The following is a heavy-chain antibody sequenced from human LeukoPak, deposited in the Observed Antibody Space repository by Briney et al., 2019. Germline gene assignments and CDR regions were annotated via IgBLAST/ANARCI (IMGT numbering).Heavy chain of an antibody. CDR1: GFTFSSYA. D-gene: IGHD3-22*01. CDR3: AKDNSDYYDSSGYYPGDY. V-gene: IGHV3-23*01. Sequence: GGSLRLSCAASGFTFSSYAMSWVRQAPGKGLEWVSAISGSGGSTYYADSVKGRFTISRDNSKNTLYLQMSSLRAEDTAVYYCAKDNSDYYDSSGYYPGDYWGQGTLVTVSS. J-gene: IGHJ4*02. CDR2: ISGSGGST.